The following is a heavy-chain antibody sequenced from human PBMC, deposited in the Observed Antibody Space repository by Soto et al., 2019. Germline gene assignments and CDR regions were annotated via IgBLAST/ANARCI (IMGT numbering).Heavy chain of an antibody. CDR3: AATGGNYFGLDV. Sequence: QVQLLQSGGEVKKPGASVKVSCNSSDHTFTYYGINWVRRAPGQGLEWMGWISGYNGNTKYAQKFQDRVTMSADTSTRTVYMDMSSLTSADTAVYFCAATGGNYFGLDVWGQGTTVTVSS. J-gene: IGHJ6*02. D-gene: IGHD2-8*02. CDR2: ISGYNGNT. V-gene: IGHV1-18*01. CDR1: DHTFTYYG.